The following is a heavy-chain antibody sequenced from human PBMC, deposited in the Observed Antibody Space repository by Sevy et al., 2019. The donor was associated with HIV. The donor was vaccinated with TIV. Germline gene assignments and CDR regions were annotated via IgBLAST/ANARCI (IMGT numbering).Heavy chain of an antibody. CDR2: MSGSGRST. D-gene: IGHD2-2*01. CDR3: AKRVASLLSYQYYGLDV. V-gene: IGHV3-23*01. J-gene: IGHJ6*02. Sequence: GGSLRLSCKASGFTFSDYAMNWVRQAPGKGLEWVSGMSGSGRSTYYAVSVKGRFSISRDNSKKNVYVQMNSLRAEDRAVYYCAKRVASLLSYQYYGLDVWGQGTTVTVSS. CDR1: GFTFSDYA.